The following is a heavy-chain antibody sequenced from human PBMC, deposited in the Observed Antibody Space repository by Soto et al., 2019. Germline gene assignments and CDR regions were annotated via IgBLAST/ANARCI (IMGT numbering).Heavy chain of an antibody. CDR1: GFTFSSYS. CDR3: ARAGYSYGYGYYFDY. D-gene: IGHD5-18*01. CDR2: ISSSSSYI. V-gene: IGHV3-21*01. Sequence: GGSLRLSCAASGFTFSSYSMNWVRQAPGKGLEWVSSISSSSSYIYYADSVKGRLTISRDNAKNSLYLQMNSLRAEDTAVYYCARAGYSYGYGYYFDYRGHVTLFTISS. J-gene: IGHJ4*01.